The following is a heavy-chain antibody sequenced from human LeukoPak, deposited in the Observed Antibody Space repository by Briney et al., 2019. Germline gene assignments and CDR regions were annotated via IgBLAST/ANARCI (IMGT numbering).Heavy chain of an antibody. CDR1: GFTFSSHA. D-gene: IGHD2-8*01. V-gene: IGHV3-30-3*01. Sequence: GGSLRLSCAASGFTFSSHAMHWVRQAPGKGLEWVAVISYDGSNKYYADSVKGRFTISRDNSKNTMYLQMNSLRAEDTAVYYCARGLSVFDYWGQGTLVTVSS. J-gene: IGHJ4*02. CDR3: ARGLSVFDY. CDR2: ISYDGSNK.